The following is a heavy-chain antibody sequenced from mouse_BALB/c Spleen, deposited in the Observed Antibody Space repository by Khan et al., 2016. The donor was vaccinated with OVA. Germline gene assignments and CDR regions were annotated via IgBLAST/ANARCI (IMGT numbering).Heavy chain of an antibody. CDR2: IWTGGGT. V-gene: IGHV2-9-2*01. CDR1: GFSLTNYD. CDR3: VRRGNYYGSFYWYFDV. Sequence: QVQLKQSGPGLVAPSQSLSITCTVSGFSLTNYDISWIRQPPGKGLEWLGVIWTGGGTNYNSAFMSRLSISKDNSKSQVFLKMNRLQTDYTAIYCCVRRGNYYGSFYWYFDVWGAGTTVTVSS. J-gene: IGHJ1*01. D-gene: IGHD1-1*01.